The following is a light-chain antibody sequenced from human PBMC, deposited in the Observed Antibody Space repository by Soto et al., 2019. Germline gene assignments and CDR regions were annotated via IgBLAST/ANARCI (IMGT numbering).Light chain of an antibody. J-gene: IGKJ1*01. CDR1: QNINDY. V-gene: IGKV1-5*01. CDR2: DAS. CDR3: QQYGSHRT. Sequence: DIQMTQSPSSLSASVGDRVTITCQASQNINDYLAWYQQKPGKSPKFLIYDASTLASGVPSRFSGSGSGTQFTLTINSLQPDDFATYFCQQYGSHRTFGQGTKVEMK.